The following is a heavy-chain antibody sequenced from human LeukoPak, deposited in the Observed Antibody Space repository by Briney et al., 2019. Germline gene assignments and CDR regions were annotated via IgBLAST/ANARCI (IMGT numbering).Heavy chain of an antibody. CDR2: IYYSGST. D-gene: IGHD3-16*02. V-gene: IGHV4-39*01. J-gene: IGHJ4*02. Sequence: PSETLSLTCTVSGGSISSSSYYWGWIRQPPGKGLEWIGSIYYSGSTYYNPSLKGRVTISVDTSKNQFSLKLSSVTAADTAVYYCASTDTFGGVIAPPDYWGQGTLVTVSS. CDR3: ASTDTFGGVIAPPDY. CDR1: GGSISSSSYY.